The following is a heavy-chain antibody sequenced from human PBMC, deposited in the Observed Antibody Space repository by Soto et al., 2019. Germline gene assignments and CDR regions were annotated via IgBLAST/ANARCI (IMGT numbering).Heavy chain of an antibody. V-gene: IGHV4-39*06. Sequence: SETLSLTCTVSGGSISSSSYYWGWIRQPPGKGLEWIRSIYYSGSTYYNASLQSRVTVSVDTSKTQFPLKLRSVTPGDRAVYYWAREQGAGDNWFDPWGQGTLVTVSS. CDR3: AREQGAGDNWFDP. J-gene: IGHJ5*02. CDR2: IYYSGST. CDR1: GGSISSSSYY.